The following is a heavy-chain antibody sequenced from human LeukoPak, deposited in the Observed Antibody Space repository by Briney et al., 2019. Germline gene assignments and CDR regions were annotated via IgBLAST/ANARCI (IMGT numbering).Heavy chain of an antibody. Sequence: SETLSLTCTVSGGSMSSYYWSWIPQPPGKGLEWIGYIFYSGSTHYNPSLKRRVTLSVDTSKNQFSLKLGSVTAADTDVYYCARQPYMLGAYYFDYWGQGTLVTVSS. D-gene: IGHD1-26*01. CDR2: IFYSGST. J-gene: IGHJ4*02. CDR3: ARQPYMLGAYYFDY. CDR1: GGSMSSYY. V-gene: IGHV4-59*08.